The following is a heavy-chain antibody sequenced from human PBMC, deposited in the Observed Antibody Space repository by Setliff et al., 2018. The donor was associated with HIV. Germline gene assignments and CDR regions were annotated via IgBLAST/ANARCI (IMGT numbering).Heavy chain of an antibody. CDR1: GASISSHY. J-gene: IGHJ6*02. Sequence: SETLSLTCNVSGASISSHYWSWIRQPPGKGLEWIGTLYFGGSTSYNSSLKGRVTISAATSKNVFSLNMTSVTAADTAVYYCARPVSKNFYGLDVWGLGTTVTVSS. CDR2: LYFGGST. CDR3: ARPVSKNFYGLDV. V-gene: IGHV4-59*11.